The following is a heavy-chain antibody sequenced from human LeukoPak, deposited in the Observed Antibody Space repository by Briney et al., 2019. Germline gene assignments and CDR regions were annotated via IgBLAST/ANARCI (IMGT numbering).Heavy chain of an antibody. V-gene: IGHV3-74*01. D-gene: IGHD6-13*01. CDR2: INSDGSST. Sequence: PGGSLRLSWAASGFTFSSYWMHWVRQASGKGPVWVSRINSDGSSTFYADSVKGRFTISRDNAKKTLYLQMSSLTAEDTAVYYCARDTLGIASDYWGRGTLVTVS. J-gene: IGHJ4*02. CDR3: ARDTLGIASDY. CDR1: GFTFSSYW.